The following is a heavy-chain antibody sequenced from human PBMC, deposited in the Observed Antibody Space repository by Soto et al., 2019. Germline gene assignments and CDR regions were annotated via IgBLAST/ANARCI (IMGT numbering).Heavy chain of an antibody. J-gene: IGHJ6*02. D-gene: IGHD3-10*01. Sequence: GGSLRLSCAASGFTFSSYNMNWVRQAPGKGLEWVSYISSSSSAIYYADSVKGRFTISRDNAKNSLNLQMNSLRAEDTSVYYCASFGDCDYYYYGMDVWGQGTTVTVSS. CDR1: GFTFSSYN. CDR2: ISSSSSAI. CDR3: ASFGDCDYYYYGMDV. V-gene: IGHV3-21*05.